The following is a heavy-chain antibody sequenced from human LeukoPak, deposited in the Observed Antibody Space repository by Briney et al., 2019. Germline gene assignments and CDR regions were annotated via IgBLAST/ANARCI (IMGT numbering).Heavy chain of an antibody. J-gene: IGHJ4*02. V-gene: IGHV1-18*01. CDR2: ISAHNGDT. D-gene: IGHD6-19*01. Sequence: ASVKASCKASGYTLTSYGISWVRQAPGQGLEWMGCISAHNGDTNYAQKLQGRVTMTTDTSTSTAYMELKSLRSDDTAVYYCARGGSGWCIDNWGQGTLVTVSS. CDR3: ARGGSGWCIDN. CDR1: GYTLTSYG.